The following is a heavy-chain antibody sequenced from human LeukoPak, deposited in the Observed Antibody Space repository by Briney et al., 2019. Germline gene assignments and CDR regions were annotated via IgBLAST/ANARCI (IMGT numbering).Heavy chain of an antibody. V-gene: IGHV3-23*01. Sequence: PGGSLRLSCAASGFTFSSYAMTWVRQAPGKGLEWVSAISGSGVSTYYADSVTGRFTISRNNAKKSLHLQMNSLRAEDTAVYYCARHPDGSLSLDYWGQGTLVTVSS. J-gene: IGHJ4*02. CDR3: ARHPDGSLSLDY. CDR2: ISGSGVST. CDR1: GFTFSSYA. D-gene: IGHD1-26*01.